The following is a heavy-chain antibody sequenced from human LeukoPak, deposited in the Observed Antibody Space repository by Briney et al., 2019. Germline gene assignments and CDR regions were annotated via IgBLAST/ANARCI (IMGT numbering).Heavy chain of an antibody. J-gene: IGHJ5*02. D-gene: IGHD6-13*01. CDR3: PRSTSGSWYPTTYNWFVP. V-gene: IGHV1-69*05. CDR2: SIHIFGTV. Sequence: VPRKPSVCRFSSYALRCLRQPHRRGREWVEGSIHIFGTVNYAQKFQGRVTITTDESTSTAYMELSSLRSEDTAVYYCPRSTSGSWYPTTYNWFVPWGQRNLVTVSS. CDR1: VCRFSSYA.